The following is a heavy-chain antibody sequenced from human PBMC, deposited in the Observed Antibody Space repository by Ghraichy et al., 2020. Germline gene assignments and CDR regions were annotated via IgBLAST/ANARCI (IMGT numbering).Heavy chain of an antibody. CDR3: ASHRRHRGFCTSTTCFYGLDV. Sequence: SETLSLTCTVSGGSISNSDYYWGWIRQPPGKGLEWIGSIYYSGSTYYNSSLKSRVVISVDTSKNQFSLKLSSVTAADTAVYYCASHRRHRGFCTSTTCFYGLDVWGQGTTVTVSS. V-gene: IGHV4-39*01. CDR1: GGSISNSDYY. CDR2: IYYSGST. D-gene: IGHD2-2*01. J-gene: IGHJ6*02.